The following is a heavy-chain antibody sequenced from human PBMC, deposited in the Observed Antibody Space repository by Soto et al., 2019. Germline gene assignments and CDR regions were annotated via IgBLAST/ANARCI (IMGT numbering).Heavy chain of an antibody. CDR3: ARLPVVVIALGYFDP. Sequence: QLQLQESGPGLVKPSETLSLTCTVSGDSISSSYYWGWVRQPPGKGLECIGAVYYTGFTYYNPSLKSRLTISLDTSKNRFSLRLSSVTAADTAIYYCARLPVVVIALGYFDPWGPGTLVTVSS. CDR1: GDSISSSYY. D-gene: IGHD2-21*01. J-gene: IGHJ5*02. V-gene: IGHV4-39*01. CDR2: VYYTGFT.